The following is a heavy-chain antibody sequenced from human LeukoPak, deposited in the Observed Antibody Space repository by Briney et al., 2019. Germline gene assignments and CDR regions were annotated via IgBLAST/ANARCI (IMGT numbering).Heavy chain of an antibody. D-gene: IGHD5-18*01. CDR1: GFTFYNYG. CDR3: ATYNKPRGYNYGYFDY. V-gene: IGHV3-33*01. J-gene: IGHJ4*02. CDR2: IWNDGSYK. Sequence: PGGSLRLSCAASGFTFYNYGMHWVRQAPGKGLEWVAVIWNDGSYKYYADSVKGRFTISRDNSKNTLYLQMNSLRAEDTAVYYCATYNKPRGYNYGYFDYWGQGTLVTVSS.